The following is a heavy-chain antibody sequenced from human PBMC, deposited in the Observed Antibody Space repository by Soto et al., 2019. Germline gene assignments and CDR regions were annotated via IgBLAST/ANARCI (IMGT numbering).Heavy chain of an antibody. J-gene: IGHJ6*02. CDR2: ISYDGSNK. CDR3: ARDFETGSYYYGMDV. D-gene: IGHD1-1*01. CDR1: GFTFSSYA. Sequence: GGSLRLSCAASGFTFSSYAMHWVRQAPGKGLEWVAVISYDGSNKYYADSVKGRFTISRDNSKNTLYLQMNSLRAEDTAVYYCARDFETGSYYYGMDVWGQGTTVTVSS. V-gene: IGHV3-30-3*01.